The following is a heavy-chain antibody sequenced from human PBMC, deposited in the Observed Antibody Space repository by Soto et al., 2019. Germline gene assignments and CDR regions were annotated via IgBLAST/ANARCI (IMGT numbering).Heavy chain of an antibody. CDR1: GYTFTSYG. CDR2: ISAYNGNT. D-gene: IGHD3-16*02. J-gene: IGHJ5*02. V-gene: IGHV1-18*01. CDR3: ARDGYDYVWGSYRSQDDNWFDP. Sequence: ASVKVSCKASGYTFTSYGISWVRQAPGQGLEWMGWISAYNGNTNYAQKLQGRVTMTTDTSTSTAYMELRSLRSDDTAVYYCARDGYDYVWGSYRSQDDNWFDPWGQGTLVTVSS.